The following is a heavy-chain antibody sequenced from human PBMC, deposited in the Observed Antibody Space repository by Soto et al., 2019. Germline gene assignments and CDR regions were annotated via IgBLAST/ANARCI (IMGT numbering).Heavy chain of an antibody. CDR1: GFTFSSYS. V-gene: IGHV3-21*01. CDR3: ARAVQLWYEVDY. J-gene: IGHJ4*02. CDR2: ISSSSSYI. Sequence: EVQLVESGGGLGKPGGSLRLSCAASGFTFSSYSMNWVRQAPGKGLEWVSSISSSSSYIYYADSVKGRFTISRDNAKNSLYLHMNSLRAEATAVYYCARAVQLWYEVDYWGKGTLVTFSS. D-gene: IGHD5-18*01.